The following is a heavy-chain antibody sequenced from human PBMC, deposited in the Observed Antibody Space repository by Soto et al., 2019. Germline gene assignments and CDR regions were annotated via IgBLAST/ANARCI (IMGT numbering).Heavy chain of an antibody. CDR1: GGSINDFY. D-gene: IGHD6-6*01. CDR3: ARVGVVAARTFDY. CDR2: IYFSGST. J-gene: IGHJ4*02. Sequence: QVQLQESGPGLVKASETLSLTCTVSGGSINDFYWSWIRQPPGKGLEWIGYIYFSGSTDYNPSLKGRVTISVDTSKNQFSLKLRSVTAEDTAVYYCARVGVVAARTFDYWGQGTLVNVSS. V-gene: IGHV4-59*01.